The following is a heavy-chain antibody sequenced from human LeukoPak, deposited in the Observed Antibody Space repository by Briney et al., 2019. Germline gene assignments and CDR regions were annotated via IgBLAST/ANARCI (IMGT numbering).Heavy chain of an antibody. V-gene: IGHV4-34*01. CDR3: ARKASTRGYSYGYRVGAFDI. Sequence: PSETLSLTCTVSGGSISSYYWSWIRQPPGKGLEWIGEINHSGSTNYNPSLKSRVTISVDTSKNQFSLKLSSVTAADTAVYYCARKASTRGYSYGYRVGAFDIWGQGTMVTVSS. CDR1: GGSISSYY. D-gene: IGHD5-18*01. CDR2: INHSGST. J-gene: IGHJ3*02.